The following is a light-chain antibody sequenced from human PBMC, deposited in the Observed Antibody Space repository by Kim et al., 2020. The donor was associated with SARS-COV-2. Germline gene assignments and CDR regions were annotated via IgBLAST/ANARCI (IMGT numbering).Light chain of an antibody. CDR3: LLSYGDTRKI. V-gene: IGLV7-46*01. CDR2: NTD. Sequence: GETVPLTCGSNAGTLTSGHFPYWFQQKPGQAPRALIYNTDYKYSWTPARFSGSLLGGKAALTLSDAQAEDEADYYCLLSYGDTRKIFGGGTQLTVL. J-gene: IGLJ2*01. CDR1: AGTLTSGHF.